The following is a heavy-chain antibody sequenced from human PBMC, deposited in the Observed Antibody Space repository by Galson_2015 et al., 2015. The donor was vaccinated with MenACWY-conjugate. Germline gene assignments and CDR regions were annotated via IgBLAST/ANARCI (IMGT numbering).Heavy chain of an antibody. CDR1: GYSFTNSW. V-gene: IGHV5-51*01. J-gene: IGHJ4*02. D-gene: IGHD6-6*01. CDR3: TRPGYSSSSDY. CDR2: IFPADSDT. Sequence: QSGAEVKKPGESLKISCKASGYSFTNSWIGWVRQMPGKGLEWMGIIFPADSDTRYSPSFQGQVTISADKSNSTAYLHWSSLKASDTAIYYCTRPGYSSSSDYWGQGTLVTVSS.